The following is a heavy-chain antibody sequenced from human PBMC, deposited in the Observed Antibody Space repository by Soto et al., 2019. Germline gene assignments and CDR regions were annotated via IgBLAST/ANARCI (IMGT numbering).Heavy chain of an antibody. D-gene: IGHD3-22*01. Sequence: ASMKVSCTASGYTFTSYAMHWVRQAPGQRLEWMGWINAGNGNTKYSQKFQGRVTITRDTSASTAYMELSRLRSEDTAVYYCARVHRSGYYRQGWFDPWGQGTLVTVSS. CDR1: GYTFTSYA. CDR3: ARVHRSGYYRQGWFDP. V-gene: IGHV1-3*01. J-gene: IGHJ5*02. CDR2: INAGNGNT.